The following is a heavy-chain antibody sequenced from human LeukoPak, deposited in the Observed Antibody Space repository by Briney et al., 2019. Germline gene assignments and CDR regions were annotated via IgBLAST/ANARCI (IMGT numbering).Heavy chain of an antibody. V-gene: IGHV4-59*01. CDR3: ARDSSGYDTLDY. CDR2: IYYSGST. Sequence: SETLALTCTVYGGSISSYYWSWSRQPPGKGLEWIGYIYYSGSTYYNPSLKSRVTISVDTSKNQFSLKLSSVAAADTAVYYCARDSSGYDTLDYWGQGTLVTVSS. D-gene: IGHD5-12*01. CDR1: GGSISSYY. J-gene: IGHJ4*02.